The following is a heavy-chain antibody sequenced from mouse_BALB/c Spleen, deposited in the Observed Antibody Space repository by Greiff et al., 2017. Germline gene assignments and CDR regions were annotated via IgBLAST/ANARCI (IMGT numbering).Heavy chain of an antibody. D-gene: IGHD2-10*02. J-gene: IGHJ4*01. V-gene: IGHV5-9-4*01. Sequence: EVKLMESGGGLVKPGGSLKLSCAASGFTFSSYAMSWVRQSPEKRLEWVAEISSGGSYTYYPDTVTGRFTISRDNAKNTLYLEMSSLRSEDTAMYYCARSPYGNYVGYAMDYWGQGTSVTVSS. CDR1: GFTFSSYA. CDR2: ISSGGSYT. CDR3: ARSPYGNYVGYAMDY.